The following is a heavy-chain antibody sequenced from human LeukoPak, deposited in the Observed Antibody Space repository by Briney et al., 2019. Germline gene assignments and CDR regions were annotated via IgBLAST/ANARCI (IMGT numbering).Heavy chain of an antibody. CDR3: ARGHHGMDV. CDR2: INQDASEK. CDR1: GFSFRNYW. D-gene: IGHD5-12*01. Sequence: GGSLRLSCAASGFSFRNYWMSCVRQAPGKGLEWVANINQDASEKNYVDSVRGRLIISRDNAKNSLYLQMNSLRAEDTAVYYCARGHHGMDVWGQGTTVTVSS. V-gene: IGHV3-7*05. J-gene: IGHJ6*02.